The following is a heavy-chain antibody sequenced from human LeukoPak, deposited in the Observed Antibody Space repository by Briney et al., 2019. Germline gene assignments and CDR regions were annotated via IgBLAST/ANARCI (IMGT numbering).Heavy chain of an antibody. CDR1: GFTFSSYA. CDR2: VSGSGGGT. D-gene: IGHD1-1*01. V-gene: IGHV3-23*01. J-gene: IGHJ3*02. Sequence: GGSLRLSCAASGFTFSSYAMSWVRQAPGKGLEWVSAVSGSGGGTYYADSVKGRFTISRDNSRNTLYLQMNSLRAEDTAVYYCAKRGNVDDSAFDIWGQGTMVTVSS. CDR3: AKRGNVDDSAFDI.